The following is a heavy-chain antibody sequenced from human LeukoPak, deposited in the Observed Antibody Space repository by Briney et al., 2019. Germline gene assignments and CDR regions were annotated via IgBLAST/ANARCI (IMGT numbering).Heavy chain of an antibody. Sequence: GGSLRLSCAASGFTFSSYEMNWVRQAPGKGLEWVSYISSSGSTIHYADSVKGRFTISRGNAKNSLYLQMNSLRAEDTAVYYCAELGITMIGGVWGKGTTVTISS. V-gene: IGHV3-48*03. CDR1: GFTFSSYE. J-gene: IGHJ6*04. D-gene: IGHD3-10*02. CDR3: AELGITMIGGV. CDR2: ISSSGSTI.